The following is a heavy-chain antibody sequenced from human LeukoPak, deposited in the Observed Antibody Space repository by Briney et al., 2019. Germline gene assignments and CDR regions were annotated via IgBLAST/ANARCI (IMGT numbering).Heavy chain of an antibody. V-gene: IGHV3-23*01. Sequence: PGGSLRLSCAASGFTFSSYAMTWVRQAPGKGLEWVSGISGSGGGTYYADSVKGRFTISRDNSKNTVYLQVNSLRADDTAVYYCAKDSGWSAFDIWGQGTMVTVSS. CDR2: ISGSGGGT. D-gene: IGHD6-19*01. CDR1: GFTFSSYA. J-gene: IGHJ3*02. CDR3: AKDSGWSAFDI.